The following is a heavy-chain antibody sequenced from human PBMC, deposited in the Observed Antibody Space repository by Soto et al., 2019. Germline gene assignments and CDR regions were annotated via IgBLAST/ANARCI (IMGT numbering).Heavy chain of an antibody. CDR1: GDSVSSNSAA. Sequence: SQTLSLTCAISGDSVSSNSAAWNWISQSPSRGLEWLGRTYYRSKLYNDYAVSVKSRITINPDTSKNQFSLQLNSVTPEDTAVYYCARLTTVTPYYYYYGMDVWGQGTTVTVSS. CDR2: TYYRSKLYN. CDR3: ARLTTVTPYYYYYGMDV. J-gene: IGHJ6*02. D-gene: IGHD4-4*01. V-gene: IGHV6-1*01.